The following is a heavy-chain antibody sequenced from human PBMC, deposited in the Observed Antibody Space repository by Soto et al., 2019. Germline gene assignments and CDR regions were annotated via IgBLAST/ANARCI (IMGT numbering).Heavy chain of an antibody. V-gene: IGHV6-1*01. CDR2: TYYRSKWYN. J-gene: IGHJ3*02. Sequence: PSQTLSLTCAISGDSVSSNSAAWNWIRQSPPRGLEWLGRTYYRSKWYNDYAVSVKSRITINPDTSKNQFSLQLNSVTPEDTAVYYCARGAYCGGDCVMVNAFDIWGQGTMVTVSS. CDR3: ARGAYCGGDCVMVNAFDI. CDR1: GDSVSSNSAA. D-gene: IGHD2-21*02.